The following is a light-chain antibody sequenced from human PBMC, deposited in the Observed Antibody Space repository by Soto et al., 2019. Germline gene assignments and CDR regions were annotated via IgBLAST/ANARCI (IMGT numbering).Light chain of an antibody. J-gene: IGKJ4*01. Sequence: DIQLTQSPSFLSASVGDRVTITCRASQGISSYLAWYQQKPGKAPKLLIYAASTLQSGVPSRFSGSGSGTEFTLPISSLQPEDFATYYCQQPHSYPLTFGGGTKVDIK. V-gene: IGKV1-9*01. CDR3: QQPHSYPLT. CDR2: AAS. CDR1: QGISSY.